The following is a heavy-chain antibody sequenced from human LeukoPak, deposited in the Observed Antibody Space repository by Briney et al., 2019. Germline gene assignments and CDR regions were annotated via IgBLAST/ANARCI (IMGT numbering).Heavy chain of an antibody. Sequence: GGSLRLSCAASGFTFSKYSMKWVRQTPGKGLEWVSFISGSSTYIYYADSVKGRFTISRDNAKNSLYLQMNSLRAEDTAVYYCARCGFDSMGELYNFDYWGQGTLVTVSS. J-gene: IGHJ4*02. CDR3: ARCGFDSMGELYNFDY. D-gene: IGHD3-22*01. V-gene: IGHV3-21*01. CDR1: GFTFSKYS. CDR2: ISGSSTYI.